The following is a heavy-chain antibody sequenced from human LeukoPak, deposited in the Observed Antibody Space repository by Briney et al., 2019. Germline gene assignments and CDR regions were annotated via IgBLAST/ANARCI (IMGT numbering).Heavy chain of an antibody. CDR3: AKAKGYSYGYYFDY. Sequence: PGGSLRLSCAASGFMFNIYAMSWVRQAPGKGLEWVSVISGSGGSTYYADSVKGRFTISRDNSKNTLYLQMNSLRAEDTALYYCAKAKGYSYGYYFDYWGQGTLVTVSS. D-gene: IGHD5-18*01. CDR1: GFMFNIYA. J-gene: IGHJ4*02. V-gene: IGHV3-23*01. CDR2: ISGSGGST.